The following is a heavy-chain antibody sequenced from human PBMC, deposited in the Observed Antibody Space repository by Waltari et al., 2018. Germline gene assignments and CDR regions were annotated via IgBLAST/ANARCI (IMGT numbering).Heavy chain of an antibody. D-gene: IGHD6-13*01. Sequence: EVQLVQSGAEVKKPGESLKISCKGSGYSFTSLWIGWVRQMPGKGLELMGIIHPGDSQTTYSPSFQGQVTMSADKSISTAYLQWSSLKASDTAMYYCANSREISAAGKFDYWGQGTLVTVSS. CDR3: ANSREISAAGKFDY. J-gene: IGHJ4*02. V-gene: IGHV5-51*01. CDR1: GYSFTSLW. CDR2: IHPGDSQT.